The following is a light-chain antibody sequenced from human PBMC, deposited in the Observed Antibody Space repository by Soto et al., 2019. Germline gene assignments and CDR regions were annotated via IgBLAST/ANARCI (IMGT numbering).Light chain of an antibody. CDR2: AAS. J-gene: IGKJ5*01. CDR1: QSVSNN. V-gene: IGKV3-15*01. CDR3: QQYNNWPPVT. Sequence: EIVMTQSPVTLSVSPGERVTLSCRASQSVSNNLAWYQRKSGQAPRLLIYAASTRVTGIPARFSGSGSGTEFTLTISSLQSEDFAIYYCQQYNNWPPVTFGQGTRLDIK.